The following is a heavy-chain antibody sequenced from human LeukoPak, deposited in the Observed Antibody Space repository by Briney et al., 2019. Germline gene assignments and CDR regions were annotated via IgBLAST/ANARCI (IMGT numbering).Heavy chain of an antibody. J-gene: IGHJ6*03. Sequence: KPSETLSLTCTVSGGSISSSSYYWGWIRQPPGKGLEWIGSIYYSGSTYYNPSLKSRVTISVDTSKNQFSLKLSSVTAADTAVYYCARQVLDDFWSGQYEGPDYYYYMDVWGKGTTVTVSS. D-gene: IGHD3-3*01. CDR2: IYYSGST. CDR3: ARQVLDDFWSGQYEGPDYYYYMDV. V-gene: IGHV4-39*01. CDR1: GGSISSSSYY.